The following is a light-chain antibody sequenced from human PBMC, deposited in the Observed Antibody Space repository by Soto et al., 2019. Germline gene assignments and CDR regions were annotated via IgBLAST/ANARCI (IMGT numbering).Light chain of an antibody. Sequence: EMVLTQPPATLSLSPGGGASLSCRASESGSSNHLAWYQQKPGQAPRLLIYGGSSRATGIPVRFSGSGSETDFTLTITRLEPEDFAVYYCQQYSSSRTFGQGTKVDIK. CDR3: QQYSSSRT. CDR1: ESGSSNH. J-gene: IGKJ1*01. CDR2: GGS. V-gene: IGKV3-20*01.